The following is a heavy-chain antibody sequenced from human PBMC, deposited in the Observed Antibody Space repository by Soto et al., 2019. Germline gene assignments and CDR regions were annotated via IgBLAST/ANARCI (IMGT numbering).Heavy chain of an antibody. CDR2: IHRSGSA. Sequence: PSETLSLTCTVSGGPISSSDYYWGWIRQTPGNGLEWIGSIHRSGSAYYNPSFKSRVTISVDTSNNQFSLKLSSVTAADTAVFYCARLDCGRTSCYPYAYDIWGQGTVVTVSS. V-gene: IGHV4-39*01. CDR3: ARLDCGRTSCYPYAYDI. D-gene: IGHD2-2*01. J-gene: IGHJ3*02. CDR1: GGPISSSDYY.